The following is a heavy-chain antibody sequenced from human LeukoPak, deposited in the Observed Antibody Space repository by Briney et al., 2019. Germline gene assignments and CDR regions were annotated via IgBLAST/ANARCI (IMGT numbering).Heavy chain of an antibody. CDR1: GFTFSNFL. J-gene: IGHJ4*02. CDR2: ISGSGGDT. Sequence: GGSLRLSCAASGFTFSNFLMTWVRQAPGKGPEWVSAISGSGGDTYYADSVKGRFTISRDNSKNTLYLQMNSLRAEDTAVYYCARDPTMIVVAYYFDYWGQGTLVTVSS. V-gene: IGHV3-23*01. D-gene: IGHD3-22*01. CDR3: ARDPTMIVVAYYFDY.